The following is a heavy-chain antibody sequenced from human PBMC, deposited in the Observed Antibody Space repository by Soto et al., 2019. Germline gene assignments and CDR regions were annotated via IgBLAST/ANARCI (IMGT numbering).Heavy chain of an antibody. CDR2: ISATGGGT. CDR3: AKDRRAGGNSAFYFDF. V-gene: IGHV3-23*01. J-gene: IGHJ4*02. CDR1: GFKFSNYA. D-gene: IGHD3-16*01. Sequence: GGSLRLSCAASGFKFSNYAMSWVRQAPGKGLEWVSLISATGGGTYYADSVKGRFTISRDNSHNTLYLQVHSLTAEDTAVYYCAKDRRAGGNSAFYFDFCGQGAQVTVSS.